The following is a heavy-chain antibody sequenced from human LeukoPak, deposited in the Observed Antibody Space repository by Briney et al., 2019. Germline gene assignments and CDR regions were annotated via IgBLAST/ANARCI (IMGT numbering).Heavy chain of an antibody. V-gene: IGHV4-39*07. Sequence: SETLSLTCTVSGGSISSSSYYWGWIRQPPGKGLEWIGSIYYSGSTYYSPSLKSRVTISVDTSKNQFSLKLSSVTAANPAVYYCARVKSVAGGGFDYWGQRTLVTVSS. J-gene: IGHJ4*02. CDR2: IYYSGST. CDR1: GGSISSSSYY. CDR3: ARVKSVAGGGFDY. D-gene: IGHD2-8*02.